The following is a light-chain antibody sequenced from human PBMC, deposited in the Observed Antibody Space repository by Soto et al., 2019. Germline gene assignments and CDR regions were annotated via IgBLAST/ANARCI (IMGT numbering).Light chain of an antibody. Sequence: GDRVTITCRASQTMSTWLAWYQQKPGKAPKLLIYDASSLRSGVPSRFSGSESGTEFTLTINSLQPDDFATYYCQRYDGYFGQGTKLEIK. V-gene: IGKV1-5*01. CDR1: QTMSTW. CDR3: QRYDGY. CDR2: DAS. J-gene: IGKJ2*01.